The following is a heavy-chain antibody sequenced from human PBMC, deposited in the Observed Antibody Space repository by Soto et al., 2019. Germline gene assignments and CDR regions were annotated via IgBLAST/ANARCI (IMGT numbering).Heavy chain of an antibody. CDR1: GGSISSSSYY. Sequence: SETRSLTCTVSGGSISSSSYYWGWIRQPPGKGLEWIGSIYYSGSTYYNPSLKSRVTISVDTSKNQFSLKLSSVTAADTAVYYCARHSLVVVVAAIDYWGQGTLVTVSS. J-gene: IGHJ4*02. CDR2: IYYSGST. D-gene: IGHD2-15*01. V-gene: IGHV4-39*01. CDR3: ARHSLVVVVAAIDY.